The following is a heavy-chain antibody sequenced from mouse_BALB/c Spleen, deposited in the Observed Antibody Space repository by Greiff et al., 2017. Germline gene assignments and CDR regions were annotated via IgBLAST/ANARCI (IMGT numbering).Heavy chain of an antibody. CDR3: ARQEGRGAMDY. J-gene: IGHJ4*01. CDR2: ISSGSSTI. CDR1: GFTFSSFG. Sequence: EVMLVESGGGLVQPGGSRKLSCAASGFTFSSFGMHWVRQAPEKGLEWVAYISSGSSTIYYADTVKGRFTISRDNPKNTLFLQMTSLRSEDTAMYYCARQEGRGAMDYWGQGTSVTVSS. V-gene: IGHV5-17*02. D-gene: IGHD3-3*01.